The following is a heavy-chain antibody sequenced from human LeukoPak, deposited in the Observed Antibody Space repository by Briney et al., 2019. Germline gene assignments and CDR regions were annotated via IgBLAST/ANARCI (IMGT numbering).Heavy chain of an antibody. D-gene: IGHD2-15*01. J-gene: IGHJ4*02. CDR1: GSTFSSYS. Sequence: GGSLRLSCAASGSTFSSYSMNWVRQAPGKGLEWVSSISSSSSYVYYADSVKGRFTISRDNAKNSLYLQMNSLRAEDTAVYYCAGYCSGGSCPFDYWGQGTLVTVSS. CDR3: AGYCSGGSCPFDY. CDR2: ISSSSSYV. V-gene: IGHV3-21*01.